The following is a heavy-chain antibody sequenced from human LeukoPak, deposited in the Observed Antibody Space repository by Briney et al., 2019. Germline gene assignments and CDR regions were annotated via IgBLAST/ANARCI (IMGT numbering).Heavy chain of an antibody. CDR2: INPNSGGT. J-gene: IGHJ2*01. Sequence: ASVKVSCKASGYTFTGYYMRWVRQAPGQGLEWMGWINPNSGGTNYAQKFQGRVTMTRDTSISTAYMELSRLRSDDTAVYYCARVSKVYGSGSYYRWYFDLWGRGTLVTVSS. V-gene: IGHV1-2*02. CDR1: GYTFTGYY. D-gene: IGHD3-10*01. CDR3: ARVSKVYGSGSYYRWYFDL.